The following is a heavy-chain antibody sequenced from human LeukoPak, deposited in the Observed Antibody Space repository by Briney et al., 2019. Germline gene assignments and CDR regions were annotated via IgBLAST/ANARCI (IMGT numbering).Heavy chain of an antibody. V-gene: IGHV4-34*01. J-gene: IGHJ4*02. D-gene: IGHD3-16*02. CDR3: ATLGPYDYVWGSYLRSRAAFDY. CDR2: INHSGST. CDR1: SGSFSGYY. Sequence: SETLSLTCAVYSGSFSGYYWSWIRQPPGKGLEWIGEINHSGSTNYNPSLKSRVTISVDTSKNQFSLKLSSVTAADTAVYYCATLGPYDYVWGSYLRSRAAFDYWGQGTLVTVSS.